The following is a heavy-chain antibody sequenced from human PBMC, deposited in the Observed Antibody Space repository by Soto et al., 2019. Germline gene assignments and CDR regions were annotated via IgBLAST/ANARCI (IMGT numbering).Heavy chain of an antibody. CDR2: ISYDGSNK. J-gene: IGHJ3*02. CDR3: ARDGMVRGVPDAFDI. CDR1: GFTFSSYA. Sequence: HPGGSLRLSCAASGFTFSSYAMHWVRQAPGKGLEWVAVISYDGSNKYYADSVKGRFTISRDNSKNTLYLQMNSLRAEDTAVYYCARDGMVRGVPDAFDIWGQGTMVTVSS. V-gene: IGHV3-30-3*01. D-gene: IGHD3-10*01.